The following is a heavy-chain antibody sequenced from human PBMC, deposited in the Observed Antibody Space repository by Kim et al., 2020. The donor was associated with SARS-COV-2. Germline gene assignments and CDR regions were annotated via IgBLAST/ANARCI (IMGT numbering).Heavy chain of an antibody. V-gene: IGHV3-23*01. Sequence: SGKGPFTITRENSKNPLYLQMNSLRAEDTAVYYCAKEGMRSGGGYYFDYWGQGTLVTVSS. J-gene: IGHJ4*02. CDR3: AKEGMRSGGGYYFDY.